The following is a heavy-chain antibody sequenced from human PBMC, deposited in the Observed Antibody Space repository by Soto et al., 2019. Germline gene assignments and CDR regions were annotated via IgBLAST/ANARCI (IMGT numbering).Heavy chain of an antibody. CDR3: ARGITLPTPLDY. D-gene: IGHD1-20*01. CDR2: INAGNGNT. Sequence: ASVKVSCKASEYTFTSYAMHWVRQAPGQRLEWMGWINAGNGNTKYSQKFQGRVTITRDTSASTVYMELSSLRSEDTAVYYCARGITLPTPLDYWGQGTLVTVSS. J-gene: IGHJ4*02. V-gene: IGHV1-3*01. CDR1: EYTFTSYA.